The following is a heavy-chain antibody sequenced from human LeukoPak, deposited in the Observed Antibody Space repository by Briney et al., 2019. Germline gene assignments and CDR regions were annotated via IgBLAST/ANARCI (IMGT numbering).Heavy chain of an antibody. Sequence: GGSLRLCCAASGFTFSSYAMSWVSQAPGKGLEWVSAISGSGGNTYYADSVKGRFTISRDNSKNALYLEMNSLRAEDTAVYNSANFERTVAGPYNWFDPWGQGTLVTVSS. V-gene: IGHV3-23*01. D-gene: IGHD6-19*01. J-gene: IGHJ5*02. CDR2: ISGSGGNT. CDR1: GFTFSSYA. CDR3: ANFERTVAGPYNWFDP.